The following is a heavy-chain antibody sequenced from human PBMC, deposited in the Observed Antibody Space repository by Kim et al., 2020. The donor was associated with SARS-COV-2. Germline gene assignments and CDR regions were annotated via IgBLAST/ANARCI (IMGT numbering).Heavy chain of an antibody. CDR1: GFTFISYA. D-gene: IGHD1-26*01. J-gene: IGHJ4*02. CDR3: AKDRQAQWEVPGPFDY. V-gene: IGHV3-23*01. Sequence: GGSLRLSCAASGFTFISYAMSWVRQAPGKGLEWVSTISVSGNSSYYAESVKGRLSISRDNSKNTVYLQMNSLRAEDTAVYYCAKDRQAQWEVPGPFDYWGQGTLVTVSS. CDR2: ISVSGNSS.